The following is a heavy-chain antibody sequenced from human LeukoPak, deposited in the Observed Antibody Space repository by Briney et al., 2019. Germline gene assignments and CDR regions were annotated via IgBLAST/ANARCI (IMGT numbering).Heavy chain of an antibody. CDR3: ARDRSSGWSAGGWFDP. CDR2: IYYSGST. V-gene: IGHV4-31*03. J-gene: IGHJ5*02. D-gene: IGHD6-19*01. CDR1: GGSISSGGYY. Sequence: PSETLSLTCTVSGGSISSGGYYWSWIRQHPGKGLEWIGYIYYSGSTYYNPSLKSRVTISVDTSKNQFSLKLSSVTAADTAVYYCARDRSSGWSAGGWFDPWGQGTLVTVSS.